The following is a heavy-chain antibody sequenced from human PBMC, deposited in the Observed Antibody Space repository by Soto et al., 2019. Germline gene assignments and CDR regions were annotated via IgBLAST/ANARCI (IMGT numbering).Heavy chain of an antibody. J-gene: IGHJ4*02. Sequence: EVQLWESGGGLVQPGGSLRLSCAASGFTFSRYAMNWVRQAPGKGLEWVSAIGVSGGLTYYVDSVKGRFTISRDNSQNTLYLQMNSLRAEDTAVYYCATDLGGVGTWNDFDYWGQGTLVTVSS. CDR3: ATDLGGVGTWNDFDY. CDR2: IGVSGGLT. V-gene: IGHV3-23*01. D-gene: IGHD1-1*01. CDR1: GFTFSRYA.